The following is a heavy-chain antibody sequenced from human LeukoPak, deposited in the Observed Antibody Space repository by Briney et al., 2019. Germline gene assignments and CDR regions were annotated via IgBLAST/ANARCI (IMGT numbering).Heavy chain of an antibody. CDR2: ISSSSSTI. V-gene: IGHV3-48*02. J-gene: IGHJ4*02. CDR3: ARDAGSGYFDY. D-gene: IGHD6-19*01. CDR1: GFTFGTYA. Sequence: GGSLRLSCAASGFTFGTYAMSGVRQAPGKGLEWVSYISSSSSTIYFPDSVKGRFTISRDNAKNSLYLQMNGLRDEDTAVYYCARDAGSGYFDYLGQGTLVTVSS.